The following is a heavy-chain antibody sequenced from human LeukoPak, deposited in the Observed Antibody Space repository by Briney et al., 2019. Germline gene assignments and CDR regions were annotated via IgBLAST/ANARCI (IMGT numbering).Heavy chain of an antibody. CDR3: ASHPDYGDYPAVYFQH. CDR2: ISSSSSYI. J-gene: IGHJ1*01. CDR1: GFTFSRYS. Sequence: SGGSLRLSCAASGFTFSRYSMNWVRQAPGKGLEWVSSISSSSSYIYYADSVKGRFTISRDNAKNSLYLQMNSLRAEDTAVYYCASHPDYGDYPAVYFQHWGQGTLVTVSS. D-gene: IGHD4-17*01. V-gene: IGHV3-21*01.